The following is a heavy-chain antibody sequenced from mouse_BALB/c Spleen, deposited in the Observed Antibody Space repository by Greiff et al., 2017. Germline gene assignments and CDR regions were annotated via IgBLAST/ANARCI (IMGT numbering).Heavy chain of an antibody. CDR2: ISYDGSN. CDR3: ARDGAQLLRYFDV. D-gene: IGHD1-1*01. V-gene: IGHV3-6*02. J-gene: IGHJ1*01. Sequence: EVKLVESGPGLVKPSQSLSLTCSVTGYSITSGYYWNWIRQFPGNKLEWMGYISYDGSNNYNPSLKNRISITRDTSKNQFFLKLNSVTTEDTATYYCARDGAQLLRYFDVWGAGTTVTVSS. CDR1: GYSITSGYY.